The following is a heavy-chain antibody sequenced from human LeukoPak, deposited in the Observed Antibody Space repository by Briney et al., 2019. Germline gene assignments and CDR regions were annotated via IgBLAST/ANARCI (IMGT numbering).Heavy chain of an antibody. J-gene: IGHJ5*02. CDR3: AREHRHNLFNP. Sequence: SPSETLSLTCTVWGGPIRSYYWICLREPPGKGGEGIGYIYYCGRPNYHLSLKRRVPISVDPSKNQFSLKVRSVTRSDTAVFFCAREHRHNLFNPWGEGTLLTVPS. CDR1: GGPIRSYY. V-gene: IGHV4-59*12. CDR2: IYYCGRP.